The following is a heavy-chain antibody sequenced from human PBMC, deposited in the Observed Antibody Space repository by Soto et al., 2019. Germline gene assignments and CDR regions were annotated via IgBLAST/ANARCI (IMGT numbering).Heavy chain of an antibody. J-gene: IGHJ4*02. CDR1: RQYIKSNFW. Sequence: SDSLSLTCLVSRQYIKSNFWGAWGRQSPGKDLGWIGEIYHSGSAIYTPSLKTRVTLSLDESKNEFSLNMDSVTAADTAIYYCVRSVILSGGSYKGLIRLHYFHTWGPGTLVTVSS. D-gene: IGHD3-3*01. V-gene: IGHV4-4*02. CDR2: IYHSGSA. CDR3: VRSVILSGGSYKGLIRLHYFHT.